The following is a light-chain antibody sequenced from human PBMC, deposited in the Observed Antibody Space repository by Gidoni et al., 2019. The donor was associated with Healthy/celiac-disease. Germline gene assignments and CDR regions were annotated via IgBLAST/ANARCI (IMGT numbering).Light chain of an antibody. CDR2: AAS. Sequence: DIQMTQSPSSLSASVGDRVTITCRASQSISSYLNWYQQKPGKAPKLLIYAASSLQSGVPSKFSGSGSGTYFTLTISSLQPEDFATYYCQQSYSTPYTFXQXTKLEIK. J-gene: IGKJ2*01. CDR3: QQSYSTPYT. CDR1: QSISSY. V-gene: IGKV1-39*01.